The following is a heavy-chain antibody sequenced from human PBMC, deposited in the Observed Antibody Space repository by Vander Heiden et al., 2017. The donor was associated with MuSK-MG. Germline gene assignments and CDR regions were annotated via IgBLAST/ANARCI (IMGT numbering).Heavy chain of an antibody. CDR1: GFTFSTYG. D-gene: IGHD2-2*01. V-gene: IGHV3-33*01. CDR2: IWHDGSNK. Sequence: QVQLVESGGGVVQPGRSLSLSCAASGFTFSTYGMHWVRQAPGKGLEWVATIWHDGSNKDYADSVKGRFTISRDNSKNMLYLQMNSLTAEDTAVYYCARASACSRTSCFEGYWGQGTLVTVSS. J-gene: IGHJ4*02. CDR3: ARASACSRTSCFEGY.